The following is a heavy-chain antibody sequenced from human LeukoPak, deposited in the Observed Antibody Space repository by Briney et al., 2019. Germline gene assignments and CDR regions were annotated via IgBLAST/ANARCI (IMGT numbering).Heavy chain of an antibody. CDR3: ARDFIAAVGRWFDP. V-gene: IGHV4-30-4*01. CDR2: IYYSGST. Sequence: SETLSLTCTVSGGSISSGDHYWSWIRQPPGKGLEWIGYIYYSGSTYYNPSLKSRVTISVDTSKNQFSLKLSSVTAADTAVYYCARDFIAAVGRWFDPWGQGTLVTVSS. CDR1: GGSISSGDHY. J-gene: IGHJ5*02. D-gene: IGHD6-13*01.